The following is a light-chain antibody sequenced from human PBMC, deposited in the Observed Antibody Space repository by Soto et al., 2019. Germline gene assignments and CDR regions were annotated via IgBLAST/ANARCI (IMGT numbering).Light chain of an antibody. CDR2: GAS. CDR3: QHRSNWPPWT. J-gene: IGKJ1*01. V-gene: IGKV3D-20*02. Sequence: EIVLTQSPCTLSLSPGERATLSCRASQTVTRNYLAWHQQKPGQTPRLLVYGASSRATGIPARFSGSGSGTDFTLTISGLEPEDFAVYYCQHRSNWPPWTFGQGTKVDIK. CDR1: QTVTRNY.